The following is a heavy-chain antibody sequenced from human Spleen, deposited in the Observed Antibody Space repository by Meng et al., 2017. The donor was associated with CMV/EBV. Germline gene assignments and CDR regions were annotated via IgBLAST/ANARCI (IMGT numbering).Heavy chain of an antibody. CDR1: GGSFSGYY. V-gene: IGHV4-34*01. Sequence: LTCAVYGGSFSGYYFTWIRQPPGKGLEWIGEINHSGSTKDNPSLKSRVTMSVDTSKNQFSLKLSSVTAADTAVYYCARGLREFPLFRWGQGTLVTVSS. D-gene: IGHD3-10*01. J-gene: IGHJ4*02. CDR3: ARGLREFPLFR. CDR2: INHSGST.